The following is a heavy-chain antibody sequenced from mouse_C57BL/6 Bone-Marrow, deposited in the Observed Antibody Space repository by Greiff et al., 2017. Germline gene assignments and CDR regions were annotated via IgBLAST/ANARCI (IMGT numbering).Heavy chain of an antibody. D-gene: IGHD1-1*01. V-gene: IGHV1-26*01. CDR2: INPNNGGT. Sequence: EVQLQQSGPELVKPGASVKISCKASGYTFTDYYMNWVKQSHGKSLEWIGDINPNNGGTSYNQKFKGKATLTVDKSSSTASMELRSLTSEDSAVYYCARYYDYWGQGTLVTVSA. J-gene: IGHJ3*01. CDR3: ARYYDY. CDR1: GYTFTDYY.